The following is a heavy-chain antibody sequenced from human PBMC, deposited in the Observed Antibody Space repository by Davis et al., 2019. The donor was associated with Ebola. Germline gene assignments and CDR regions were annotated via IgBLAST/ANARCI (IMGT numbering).Heavy chain of an antibody. CDR3: ARDITTKPFDY. D-gene: IGHD1-1*01. Sequence: GESLKISCTVSGFTFSNNWMSWVRQVPGKGLVWVSSINRDGTTTTYADSVKGRFTISRGNAKNTLYLQMNSLRVEDTAVYYCARDITTKPFDYWGQGTLVTVSS. J-gene: IGHJ4*02. CDR1: GFTFSNNW. V-gene: IGHV3-74*01. CDR2: INRDGTTT.